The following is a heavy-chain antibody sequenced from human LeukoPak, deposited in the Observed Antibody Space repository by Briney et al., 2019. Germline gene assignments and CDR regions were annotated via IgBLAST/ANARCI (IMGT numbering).Heavy chain of an antibody. CDR3: SKDITMVREDAFDI. D-gene: IGHD3-10*01. V-gene: IGHV3-9*02. Sequence: GGSLRLSCAASGFTSSSYAMSWVRQAPGKGLEWVSGISWNSGSIGYADSVKGRFTISRDNAKNSLYPQMNSLRAEDTALYYCSKDITMVREDAFDIWGQGTMVTVSS. CDR1: GFTSSSYA. J-gene: IGHJ3*02. CDR2: ISWNSGSI.